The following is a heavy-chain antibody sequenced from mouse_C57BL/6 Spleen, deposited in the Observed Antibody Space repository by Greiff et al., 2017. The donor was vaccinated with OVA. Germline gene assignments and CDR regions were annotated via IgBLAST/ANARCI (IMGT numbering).Heavy chain of an antibody. CDR1: GYTFTSYW. CDR2: IDPSDSET. D-gene: IGHD1-1*01. CDR3: ARKYYGSSLFDY. J-gene: IGHJ2*01. V-gene: IGHV1-52*01. Sequence: QVQLQQPGAELVRPGSSVKLSCKASGYTFTSYWMHWVKQRPIQGLEWIGNIDPSDSETHYNQKFKDKATLTVDKSSSTAYMQRSNLTSEDSAVYYCARKYYGSSLFDYWGQGTTLTVSS.